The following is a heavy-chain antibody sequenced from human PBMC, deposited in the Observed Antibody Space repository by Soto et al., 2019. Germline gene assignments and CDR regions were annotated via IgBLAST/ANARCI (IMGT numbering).Heavy chain of an antibody. CDR1: GFTFSSYS. J-gene: IGHJ4*02. V-gene: IGHV3-21*01. Sequence: GGSLRLSCAASGFTFSSYSMNWVRQAPGKGLEWVSSISSSSSYIYYADSVKGRFTISRDNAKNSLYLQMNSLRAEDTAVYYCARGLELRYFDWLAVFDYWGQGTLVTVSS. CDR2: ISSSSSYI. D-gene: IGHD3-9*01. CDR3: ARGLELRYFDWLAVFDY.